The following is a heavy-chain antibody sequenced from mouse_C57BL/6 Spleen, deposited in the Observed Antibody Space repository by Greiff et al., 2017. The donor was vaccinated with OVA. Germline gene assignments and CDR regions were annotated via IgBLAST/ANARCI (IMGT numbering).Heavy chain of an antibody. J-gene: IGHJ1*03. V-gene: IGHV1-66*01. CDR2: IYPGSGNT. CDR1: GYSFTSYY. Sequence: VQLQQSGPELVKPGASVKISCKASGYSFTSYYIHWVKQRPGQGLEWIGWIYPGSGNTKYNEKFKGKATLTADTSSSTAYMQLSSLTSEDSAVYYCARWDYGSSDWYFDVWGTGTTVTVSS. D-gene: IGHD1-1*01. CDR3: ARWDYGSSDWYFDV.